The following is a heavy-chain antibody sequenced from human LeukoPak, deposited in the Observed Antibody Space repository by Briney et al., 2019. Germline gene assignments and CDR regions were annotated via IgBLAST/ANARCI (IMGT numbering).Heavy chain of an antibody. CDR2: IIPIFGTA. D-gene: IGHD3-10*01. CDR3: ARDSERFGESAKSEYYFDY. V-gene: IGHV1-69*13. J-gene: IGHJ4*02. Sequence: GASVKVSCKASGGTFNSYAISWVRQAPGQGLEWMGGIIPIFGTANYAQKFQGRVTITADESTSTAYMELSSLRSEDTAVYYCARDSERFGESAKSEYYFDYWGQGTLVTVSS. CDR1: GGTFNSYA.